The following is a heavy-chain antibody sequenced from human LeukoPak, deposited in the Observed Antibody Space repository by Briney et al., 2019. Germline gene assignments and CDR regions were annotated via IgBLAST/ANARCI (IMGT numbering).Heavy chain of an antibody. V-gene: IGHV1-18*01. CDR1: GYTFTSYG. J-gene: IGHJ4*02. Sequence: ASVKVSCKASGYTFTSYGISWVRQAPGQGLERMGWISAYNGNTNYAQKLQGRVTMTTDTSTSTAYMELRSLRSDDTAVYYCARTYSGSYPSPFDYWGQGTLVTVSS. CDR2: ISAYNGNT. D-gene: IGHD1-26*01. CDR3: ARTYSGSYPSPFDY.